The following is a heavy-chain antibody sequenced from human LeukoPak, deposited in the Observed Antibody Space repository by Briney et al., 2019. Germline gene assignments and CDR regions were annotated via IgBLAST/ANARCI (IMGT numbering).Heavy chain of an antibody. Sequence: SETLSLTCALYGGSFSGYYWSWIRHFPAKGLEWIGEISQSGSNMHSASFKNRVTISFDTSKNQFSLNLRSVTAADTAVYYCARYSAVLGGTFFDVWGQGTLVTVSS. CDR1: GGSFSGYY. D-gene: IGHD3-16*01. CDR2: ISQSGSN. CDR3: ARYSAVLGGTFFDV. J-gene: IGHJ4*02. V-gene: IGHV4-34*01.